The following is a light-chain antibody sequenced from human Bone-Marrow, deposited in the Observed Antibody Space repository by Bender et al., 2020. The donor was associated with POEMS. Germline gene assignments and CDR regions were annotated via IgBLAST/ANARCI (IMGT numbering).Light chain of an antibody. Sequence: QSALTQPASVSGSPGQSITISCTGTSSDVGGYNFVSWYQQHPGKAPKFMIYDVRNRPSGVSNRFSGSKSGNTASLTISGLQPEDEADYYCSSYTSSTLVFGGGTKLPVL. CDR3: SSYTSSTLV. J-gene: IGLJ3*02. V-gene: IGLV2-14*03. CDR2: DVR. CDR1: SSDVGGYNF.